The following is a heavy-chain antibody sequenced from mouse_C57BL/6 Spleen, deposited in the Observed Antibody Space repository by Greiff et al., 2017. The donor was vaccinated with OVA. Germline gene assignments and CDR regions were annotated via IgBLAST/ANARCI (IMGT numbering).Heavy chain of an antibody. CDR1: GYAFSSSW. V-gene: IGHV1-82*01. Sequence: QVQLKQSGPELVKPGASVKISCKASGYAFSSSWMNWVKQRPGKGLEWIGRIYPGDGDTNYNGKFKGKATLAADKSSSTAYMQLSSLTSEDSAVCFFARKGAYWGQGTLVTVSA. CDR2: IYPGDGDT. CDR3: ARKGAY. J-gene: IGHJ3*01.